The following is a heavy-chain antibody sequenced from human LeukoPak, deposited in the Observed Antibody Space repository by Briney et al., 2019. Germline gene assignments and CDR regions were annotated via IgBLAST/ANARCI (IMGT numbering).Heavy chain of an antibody. CDR1: GFTFSSYA. J-gene: IGHJ4*02. V-gene: IGHV3-23*01. D-gene: IGHD2-15*01. CDR3: ARDYMGYCSGGSCYSGHNFDY. CDR2: ISGSGGST. Sequence: GGSLRLSCAASGFTFSSYAMSWVRQAPGKGLEWVSAISGSGGSTYYADSVKGRFTISRDNSKNTLSLQMNSLRAEDTALYYCARDYMGYCSGGSCYSGHNFDYWGQGTLVTVSS.